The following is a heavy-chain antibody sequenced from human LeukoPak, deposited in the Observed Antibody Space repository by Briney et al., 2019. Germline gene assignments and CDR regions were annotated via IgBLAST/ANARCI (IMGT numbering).Heavy chain of an antibody. D-gene: IGHD1-26*01. CDR2: IYYSGST. CDR3: ARQVGLYYFDY. CDR1: GGSISSYY. J-gene: IGHJ4*02. Sequence: PSETLSLTCTVSGGSISSYYWSWIRQPPGKGLEWIGYIYYSGSTNYNPSLKSRVTISVDTSKNKFSLKLSSVTAADTAVYYCARQVGLYYFDYWGQGTLVTVSS. V-gene: IGHV4-59*08.